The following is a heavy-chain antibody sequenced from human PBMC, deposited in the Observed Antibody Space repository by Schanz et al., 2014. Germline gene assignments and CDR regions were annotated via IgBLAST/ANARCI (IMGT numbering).Heavy chain of an antibody. V-gene: IGHV1-18*01. CDR2: ISPYNGNT. CDR1: GYFFSSYG. J-gene: IGHJ4*02. D-gene: IGHD4-17*01. CDR3: ARVVRSDYLSELDF. Sequence: QVQLVQSEAAVKKPGASVKVSCKASGYFFSSYGISWVRQAPEQGLEWMGWISPYNGNTKYAEKLEDRVTMTTDISTSTAYMQLRSLTSDDTAVYYCARVVRSDYLSELDFWGQGTQVIVSS.